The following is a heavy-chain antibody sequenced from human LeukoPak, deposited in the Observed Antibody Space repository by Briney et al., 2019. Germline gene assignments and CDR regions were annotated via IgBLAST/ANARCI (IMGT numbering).Heavy chain of an antibody. V-gene: IGHV3-64*02. J-gene: IGHJ4*02. D-gene: IGHD6-19*01. Sequence: GGSLRLSCAASGFTFSSYAMRWVRQAPGKGLEYVSAISSNGVSTCYADSVKGRFTISRDNSKNTLYLQMGSLRAEDMAVYYCARVAYTSGWSTFDYWGQGTLVTVSS. CDR3: ARVAYTSGWSTFDY. CDR2: ISSNGVST. CDR1: GFTFSSYA.